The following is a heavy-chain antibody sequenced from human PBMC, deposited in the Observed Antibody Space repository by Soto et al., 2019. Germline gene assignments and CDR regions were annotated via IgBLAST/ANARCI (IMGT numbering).Heavy chain of an antibody. V-gene: IGHV1-69*02. J-gene: IGHJ6*03. CDR1: GGSFISYI. Sequence: QVQLVQSGAEVRKPGSSVKVSCEASGGSFISYIFTWVRQAPGQGLEWMGRSIPIQGRADYALKFQDRVNITAARSTQTVYMELRSLRPEDTALYYCAKSLVFVDHAYMDVWGKGTTVTVSS. D-gene: IGHD2-21*01. CDR3: AKSLVFVDHAYMDV. CDR2: SIPIQGRA.